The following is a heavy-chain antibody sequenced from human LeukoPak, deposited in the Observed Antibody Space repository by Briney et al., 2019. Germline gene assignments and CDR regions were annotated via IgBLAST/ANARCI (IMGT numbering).Heavy chain of an antibody. V-gene: IGHV1-8*01. D-gene: IGHD6-25*01. CDR3: ARVRSGSEDYYYYYYMDV. CDR2: MNPNSGNT. CDR1: GYTFTSYD. Sequence: ASVKVSCKASGYTFTSYDINWVRQATGQGLEWMGWMNPNSGNTGYAQKFQGRVTMTRDTSISTAYMELSRLRSDDTAVYYCARVRSGSEDYYYYYYMDVWGKGTTVTVSS. J-gene: IGHJ6*03.